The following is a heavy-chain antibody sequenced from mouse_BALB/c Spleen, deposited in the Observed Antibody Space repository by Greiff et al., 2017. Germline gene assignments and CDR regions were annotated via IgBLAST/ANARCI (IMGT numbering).Heavy chain of an antibody. CDR1: GYSFTGYV. V-gene: IGHV1-37*01. CDR3: GRRSLDY. CDR2: INPYNGDT. J-gene: IGHJ2*01. Sequence: VQLQQSGPELVKPGASVKISCKASGYSFTGYVMNWVKQSHGKSLEWIGRINPYNGDTFYNQKFKGKATLTVDKSSSTAHMELLSLTSEDSAVYYCGRRSLDYWGQGTTLTVSS.